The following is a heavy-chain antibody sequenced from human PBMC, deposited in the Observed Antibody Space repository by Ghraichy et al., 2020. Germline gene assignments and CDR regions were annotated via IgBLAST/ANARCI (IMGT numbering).Heavy chain of an antibody. Sequence: ESLNISCTVSGGSISSYYWSWIRQPAGKGLEWIGRIYTSGSTNYNPSLKSRVTMSVDTSKNQFSLKLSSVTAADTAVYYCARDLYPGAAAGLGAFDIWGQGTMVTVSS. CDR1: GGSISSYY. CDR2: IYTSGST. J-gene: IGHJ3*02. D-gene: IGHD6-13*01. CDR3: ARDLYPGAAAGLGAFDI. V-gene: IGHV4-4*07.